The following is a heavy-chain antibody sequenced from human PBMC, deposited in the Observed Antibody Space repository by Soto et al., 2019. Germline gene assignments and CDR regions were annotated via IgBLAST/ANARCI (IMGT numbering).Heavy chain of an antibody. D-gene: IGHD1-26*01. CDR2: IDPSDSYT. CDR3: ARSSGKYPPWYFDF. Sequence: GESLKISCKGSGYSFTSYWINWVRQMPGKGLEWMGKIDPSDSYTNYSPSFQGHVTISADKSISTAYLQWSSLKASVTAMYYCARSSGKYPPWYFDFWGRGTLVTVSS. V-gene: IGHV5-10-1*01. J-gene: IGHJ2*01. CDR1: GYSFTSYW.